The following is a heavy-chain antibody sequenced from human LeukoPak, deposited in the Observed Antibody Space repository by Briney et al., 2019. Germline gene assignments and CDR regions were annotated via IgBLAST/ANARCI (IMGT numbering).Heavy chain of an antibody. CDR2: IYTTGSS. Sequence: SETLSLTCTVSGGSINNYYWSWIRLPAGKGLEWIGRIYTTGSSNYNPSLKGRVTISVDKSKNQLSLNLSSVTAADTAIYYCARDGYSSAWADLEYFDYWGQGIPVTVSS. CDR3: ARDGYSSAWADLEYFDY. CDR1: GGSINNYY. D-gene: IGHD6-19*01. V-gene: IGHV4-4*07. J-gene: IGHJ4*02.